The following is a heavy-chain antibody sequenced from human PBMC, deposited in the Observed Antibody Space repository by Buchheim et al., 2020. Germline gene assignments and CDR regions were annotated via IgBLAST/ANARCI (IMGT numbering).Heavy chain of an antibody. Sequence: EVQLVESGGGLVQPGGSLRLSCAASGFTVSSNYMSWVRQAPGKGLEWVSVIYSGGSTYYADSVKGRFTISRDNSKNTLYLQMNSLRAEETAVYYCARTNAGYCSGGSCQIDYWGQGTL. CDR2: IYSGGST. CDR1: GFTVSSNY. V-gene: IGHV3-66*01. D-gene: IGHD2-15*01. J-gene: IGHJ4*02. CDR3: ARTNAGYCSGGSCQIDY.